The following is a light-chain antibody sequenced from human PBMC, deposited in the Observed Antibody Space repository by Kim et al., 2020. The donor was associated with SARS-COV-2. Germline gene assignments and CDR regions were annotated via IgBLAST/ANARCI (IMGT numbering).Light chain of an antibody. J-gene: IGLJ3*02. Sequence: YELTQPPSVSVSPGQTANITCLGAKLGDKYATWYQQKPGRSPVLVIFHDAKRPSGIPERFSGSNSGNTATLTISGTQAMDEADYFCQAWDSTTVAFGGGTQLTVL. V-gene: IGLV3-1*01. CDR2: HDA. CDR3: QAWDSTTVA. CDR1: KLGDKY.